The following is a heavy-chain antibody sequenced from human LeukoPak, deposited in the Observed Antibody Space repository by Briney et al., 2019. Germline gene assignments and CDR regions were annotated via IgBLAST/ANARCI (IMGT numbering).Heavy chain of an antibody. J-gene: IGHJ4*02. V-gene: IGHV1-18*01. CDR1: GYTFTSYG. D-gene: IGHD6-13*01. CDR2: ISAYNGNT. CDR3: ARDHAYSSKKRAFDY. Sequence: GASVKVSCKASGYTFTSYGITWVRQAPGQGLEWMGWISAYNGNTNYAQKLQGRVTMTTDTSTSTAYMELRSLRSDDTAVYYCARDHAYSSKKRAFDYWGQGTLVTVSS.